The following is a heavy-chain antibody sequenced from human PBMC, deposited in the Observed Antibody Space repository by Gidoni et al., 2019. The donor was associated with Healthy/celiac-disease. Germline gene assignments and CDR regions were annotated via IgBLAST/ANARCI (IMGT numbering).Heavy chain of an antibody. D-gene: IGHD2-2*02. CDR3: ASLGYCSSTSCYTGLDY. V-gene: IGHV4-59*08. CDR1: GGSISSYY. J-gene: IGHJ4*02. CDR2: IYYSGST. Sequence: QVQLQESGPGLVKPSETLSLTCTVSGGSISSYYWSWIRQPPGKGLEWIGYIYYSGSTNYNPSLKSRVTISVDTSKNQFSLKLSSVTAADTAVYYCASLGYCSSTSCYTGLDYWGQGTLVTVSS.